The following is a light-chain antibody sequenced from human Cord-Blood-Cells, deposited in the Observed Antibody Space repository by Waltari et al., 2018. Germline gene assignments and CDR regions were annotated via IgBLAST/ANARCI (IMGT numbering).Light chain of an antibody. J-gene: IGLJ3*02. V-gene: IGLV2-14*01. CDR2: EVS. CDR1: SSDVGGYNY. Sequence: QSALTQPASVSGSPGQSITISCTGTSSDVGGYNYVSWYQQHPGEAPKLMIYEVSKRPSGVSNRFSGSKSGNTASLTISGLQAEDEADYYCSSYTSSSTWVFGGGTKLTVL. CDR3: SSYTSSSTWV.